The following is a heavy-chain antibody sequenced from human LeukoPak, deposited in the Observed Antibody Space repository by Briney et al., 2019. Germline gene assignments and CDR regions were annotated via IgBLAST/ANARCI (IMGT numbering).Heavy chain of an antibody. CDR2: ISGSGGST. Sequence: GGSLRLSRAASGFTFSSYAMSWVRQAPGKGLEWVSAISGSGGSTYYADSVKGRFTISRDNSKNTLYLQLNSLRAEDTAVYYCARDSTYYYDSGSSGPHYFDNWGQGTLVTVSS. J-gene: IGHJ4*02. CDR1: GFTFSSYA. D-gene: IGHD3-10*01. CDR3: ARDSTYYYDSGSSGPHYFDN. V-gene: IGHV3-23*01.